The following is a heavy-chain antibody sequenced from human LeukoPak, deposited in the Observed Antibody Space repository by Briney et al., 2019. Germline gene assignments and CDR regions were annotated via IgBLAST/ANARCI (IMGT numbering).Heavy chain of an antibody. J-gene: IGHJ3*02. V-gene: IGHV1-69*01. CDR3: ARVGKGAFDI. CDR2: IIPIFGTA. CDR1: GGTFSSYA. Sequence: ASVKVSCKASGGTFSSYAISWVRQAPGQGLEWMGGIIPIFGTANYAQKFQGRVTITADESTSTAYMELSSLRSEDTAVYYCARVGKGAFDIWGQGTMVTVSS.